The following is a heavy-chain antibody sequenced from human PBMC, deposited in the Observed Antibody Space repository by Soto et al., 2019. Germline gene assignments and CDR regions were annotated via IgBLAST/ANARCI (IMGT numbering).Heavy chain of an antibody. D-gene: IGHD3-10*01. J-gene: IGHJ6*02. CDR2: IYSSGST. CDR3: ARARITMVREVIKYNMDV. Sequence: PSETLSLTCTVSGGSIGGSNYFWGWIRQSPGTGLEWLGTIYSSGSTYYNPSLKSRITMSLDTSKNQFSLKLSSVTAADTGIYYCARARITMVREVIKYNMDVWGQGTTVTVSS. V-gene: IGHV4-39*07. CDR1: GGSIGGSNYF.